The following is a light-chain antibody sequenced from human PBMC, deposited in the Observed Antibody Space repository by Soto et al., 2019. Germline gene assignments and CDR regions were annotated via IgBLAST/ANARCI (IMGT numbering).Light chain of an antibody. CDR3: QQSYSTPPFN. CDR2: EAS. J-gene: IGKJ3*01. V-gene: IGKV1-39*01. Sequence: DIQMTQSPSPLSASVGDRVYITCRTSQSISSYLNWYQAKPGKAPKLLIYEASSLESGVPSRFSGSGSGTDFTLTISSLQPEDSATYYCQQSYSTPPFNFGPGTTVDI. CDR1: QSISSY.